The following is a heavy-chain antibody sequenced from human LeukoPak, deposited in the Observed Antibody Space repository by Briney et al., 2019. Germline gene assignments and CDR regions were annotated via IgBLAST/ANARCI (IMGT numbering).Heavy chain of an antibody. Sequence: SETLSLTCTVSGGSITSYYWSWIRQPPGKGLEWIGRIYTSGSTNYSPSLKSRVTISIAMSKSQFSLKLSSVTAADTAVYYCARVGLGRYDFWSGYPDRAFDYWGQGTLVTVSS. CDR1: GGSITSYY. CDR2: IYTSGST. CDR3: ARVGLGRYDFWSGYPDRAFDY. V-gene: IGHV4-4*08. J-gene: IGHJ4*02. D-gene: IGHD3-3*01.